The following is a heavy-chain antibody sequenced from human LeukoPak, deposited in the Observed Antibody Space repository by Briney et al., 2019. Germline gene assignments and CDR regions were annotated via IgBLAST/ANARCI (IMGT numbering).Heavy chain of an antibody. Sequence: GGSLRLSCAASGFTFSSYAMSWVRQAPGKGLEWVSAISGSGGSTYYADSVKGRFTISRDNSKNTLYLQMNSLRAEDTAVYYCAAPEGSYPYYYYGMDVWGQGTTVTVSS. D-gene: IGHD1-26*01. CDR3: AAPEGSYPYYYYGMDV. CDR1: GFTFSSYA. CDR2: ISGSGGST. V-gene: IGHV3-23*01. J-gene: IGHJ6*02.